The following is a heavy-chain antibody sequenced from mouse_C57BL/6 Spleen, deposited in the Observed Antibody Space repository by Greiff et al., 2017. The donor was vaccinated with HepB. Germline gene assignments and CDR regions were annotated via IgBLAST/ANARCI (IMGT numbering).Heavy chain of an antibody. V-gene: IGHV1-50*01. CDR2: IDPSDSYT. Sequence: VQLQQPGAELVKPGASVKLSCKASGYTFTSYWMQWVKQRPGQGLEWIGEIDPSDSYTNYNQKFKGKATLTVDTSSSTAYMQLSSLTSEDSAVYYCARHDGYYLAMDYWGQGTSVTVSS. CDR1: GYTFTSYW. D-gene: IGHD2-3*01. J-gene: IGHJ4*01. CDR3: ARHDGYYLAMDY.